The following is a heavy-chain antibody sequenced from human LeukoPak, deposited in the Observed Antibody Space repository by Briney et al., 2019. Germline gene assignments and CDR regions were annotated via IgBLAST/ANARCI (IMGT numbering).Heavy chain of an antibody. CDR2: NYYSGST. J-gene: IGHJ4*02. CDR1: GGSISSYY. Sequence: PSGPLSLTCTVSGGSISSYYWSWIRQPTGKGLEWIGYNYYSGSTNCNPSLKSRVTISVDTSKKQFSLKLSSVTAADTAVYYCARDGRYYDSSGYYPLFDYWGQGTLVTVSS. D-gene: IGHD3-22*01. CDR3: ARDGRYYDSSGYYPLFDY. V-gene: IGHV4-59*01.